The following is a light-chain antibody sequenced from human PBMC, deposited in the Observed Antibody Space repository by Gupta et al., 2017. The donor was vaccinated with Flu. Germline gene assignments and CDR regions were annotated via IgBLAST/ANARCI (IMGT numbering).Light chain of an antibody. CDR2: AAS. CDR3: RQSYSNHWK. J-gene: IGKJ1*01. V-gene: IGKV1-39*01. Sequence: IQMTQSPSSLSASVGDRVTITCRASQSISSYLNWYQQKPGKAPKLLIDAASSLQSGVPSRFSGSGSGTDCTLTISSLQPEDFATYYCRQSYSNHWKCGQGTKVEIK. CDR1: QSISSY.